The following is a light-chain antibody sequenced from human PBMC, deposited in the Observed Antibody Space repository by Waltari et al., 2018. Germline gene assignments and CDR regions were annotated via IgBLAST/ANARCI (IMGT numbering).Light chain of an antibody. J-gene: IGKJ2*01. Sequence: DIQLTQSPSFLSASVGDRVTITCRASQGISTYLAWYQQKSGRAPKLLIYSASTLQSGVSSRFSGSGSGTDFTLTISSLQPEDFATYSCQQLDSFPQTFGQGTKLDIK. V-gene: IGKV1-9*01. CDR3: QQLDSFPQT. CDR1: QGISTY. CDR2: SAS.